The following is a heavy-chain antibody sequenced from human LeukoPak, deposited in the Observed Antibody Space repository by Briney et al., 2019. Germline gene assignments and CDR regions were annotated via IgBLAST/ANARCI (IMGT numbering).Heavy chain of an antibody. CDR1: GFTFSSYS. D-gene: IGHD6-13*01. CDR3: AKTGLAAALPAYYYGMDV. J-gene: IGHJ6*02. V-gene: IGHV3-21*04. CDR2: ISSSSSYI. Sequence: GSLRLSCAASGFTFSSYSMNWVRQAPGKGLEWVSSISSSSSYIYYADSVKGRFTISRDNAKNSLYLQMNSLRAEDTAVYYCAKTGLAAALPAYYYGMDVWGQGTTVTVSS.